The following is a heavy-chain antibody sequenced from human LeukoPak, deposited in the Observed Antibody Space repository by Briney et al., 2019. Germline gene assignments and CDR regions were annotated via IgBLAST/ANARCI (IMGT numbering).Heavy chain of an antibody. CDR2: IYYSGST. D-gene: IGHD3-22*01. CDR1: GGSISSSSYY. Sequence: SETLSLTCTVSGGSISSSSYYWGWIRQPPGKGLEWIGSIYYSGSTYYNPSLKSRVTISVDTSKNQFSLKLSSVTAADTAVYYCARGYDSSGYPDAFDIWGQGTMVTVS. V-gene: IGHV4-39*07. J-gene: IGHJ3*02. CDR3: ARGYDSSGYPDAFDI.